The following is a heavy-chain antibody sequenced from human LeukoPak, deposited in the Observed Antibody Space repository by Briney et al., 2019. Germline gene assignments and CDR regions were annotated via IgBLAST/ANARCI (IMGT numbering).Heavy chain of an antibody. CDR3: AKADVFGYFDWLSPADY. CDR2: ISGSGGST. Sequence: GGSLRLSCAASGFTFSSYGMSWVRQAPGKGLEWVSAISGSGGSTYYADSVKGRFTISRDNSKNTLYLQMNSLRAEDTAVYYCAKADVFGYFDWLSPADYWGQGTLVTVSS. CDR1: GFTFSSYG. J-gene: IGHJ4*02. V-gene: IGHV3-23*01. D-gene: IGHD3-9*01.